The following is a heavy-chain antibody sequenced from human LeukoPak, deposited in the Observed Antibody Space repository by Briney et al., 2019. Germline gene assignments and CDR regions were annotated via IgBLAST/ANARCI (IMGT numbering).Heavy chain of an antibody. J-gene: IGHJ4*02. V-gene: IGHV4-34*01. D-gene: IGHD1-26*01. CDR1: GGSFSGYY. CDR3: ARHPRGRMAPGGLH. CDR2: INHSGST. Sequence: SETLSLTCAVYGGSFSGYYWSWIRQPPGKGLEWIGEINHSGSTYYNPSLKSRVTIPVDTSKDQFSLKLTSVTAADTAVYYCARHPRGRMAPGGLHWGQGTLVTVSS.